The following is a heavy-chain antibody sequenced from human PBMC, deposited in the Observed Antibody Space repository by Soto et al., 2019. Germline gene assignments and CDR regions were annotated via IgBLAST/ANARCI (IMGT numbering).Heavy chain of an antibody. CDR2: IYYSGST. V-gene: IGHV4-39*01. CDR1: GGSISSSSYY. J-gene: IGHJ6*03. D-gene: IGHD5-12*01. Sequence: SETLSLNCTVSGGSISSSSYYWGWSRQPPGKGMEGFGSIYYSGSTYYNPSLKSRVTISVDTSKNQFSLKLSSVTAADTAVYYCARRVGYSGDDLNDYGDYYYYYYMDVWGKATTVT. CDR3: ARRVGYSGDDLNDYGDYYYYYYMDV.